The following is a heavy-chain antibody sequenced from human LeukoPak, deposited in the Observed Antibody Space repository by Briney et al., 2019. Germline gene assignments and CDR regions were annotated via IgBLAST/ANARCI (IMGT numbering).Heavy chain of an antibody. Sequence: SETLSLTCNVSGDSISPYYWTWIRQSPGKGLEWIGYIYYSGSTDYNPSLKSRVTISVDTSKNQFPLNLSSVTAADTAVYYCARGRLSDYTFWSGYKELDYWGQGTLVTVSS. CDR3: ARGRLSDYTFWSGYKELDY. CDR2: IYYSGST. D-gene: IGHD3-3*01. CDR1: GDSISPYY. V-gene: IGHV4-59*01. J-gene: IGHJ4*02.